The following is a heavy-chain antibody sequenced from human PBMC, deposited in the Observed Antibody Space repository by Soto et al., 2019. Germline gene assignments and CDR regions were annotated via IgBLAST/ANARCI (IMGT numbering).Heavy chain of an antibody. D-gene: IGHD6-13*01. V-gene: IGHV4-59*01. Sequence: KPSETLSLTCTVSGDSISPYYWSWIRQPPGKGLEWIGYVYYSGNTNYNPSLESRVTISVDTSRNRFSLNLTSATAADTAVYYCARKGAAASYAHYYMDVWGRGTAVTVSS. J-gene: IGHJ6*03. CDR2: VYYSGNT. CDR1: GDSISPYY. CDR3: ARKGAAASYAHYYMDV.